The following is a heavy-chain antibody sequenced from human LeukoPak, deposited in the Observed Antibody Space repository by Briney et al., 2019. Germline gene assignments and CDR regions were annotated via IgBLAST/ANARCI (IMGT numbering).Heavy chain of an antibody. CDR3: ARDSPTRYAFDI. Sequence: GGSLRLSCAASGFNFSSYGMNWVRQAPGKGLEWVSTISGRGGRRYYADSVKGRFTISRDNAKNSLYLQMNSLRAEDTAVYYCARDSPTRYAFDIWGQGTMVTVSS. CDR2: ISGRGGRR. CDR1: GFNFSSYG. V-gene: IGHV3-23*01. J-gene: IGHJ3*02.